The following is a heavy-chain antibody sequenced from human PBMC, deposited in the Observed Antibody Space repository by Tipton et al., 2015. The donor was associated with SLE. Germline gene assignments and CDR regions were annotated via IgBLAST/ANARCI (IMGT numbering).Heavy chain of an antibody. D-gene: IGHD3-22*01. CDR3: ARVPRTFYYDYSGHFDY. J-gene: IGHJ4*02. CDR2: IYTSGST. CDR1: GDSFKSGSYY. Sequence: TLSLTCTVSGDSFKSGSYYWSWIRQPAGKGLEWIGRIYTSGSTNYNPSLKSRVTISVDTSKNHFSLKLSSVTAADTAVYYCARVPRTFYYDYSGHFDYWGQGTLVTVSS. V-gene: IGHV4-61*02.